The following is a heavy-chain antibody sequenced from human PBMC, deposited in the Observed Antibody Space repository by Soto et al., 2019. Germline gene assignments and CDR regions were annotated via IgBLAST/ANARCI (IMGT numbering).Heavy chain of an antibody. CDR3: ARAYDSSGYYFDY. D-gene: IGHD3-22*01. V-gene: IGHV4-59*01. Sequence: SETLSLTCTVSGGSISSYYWSWIRQPPGQGLEWIGYIYYSGSTNYNPSLKSRVTISVDTSKNQFSLKLSSVTAADTAVYYCARAYDSSGYYFDYWGQGTLVTVSS. J-gene: IGHJ4*02. CDR2: IYYSGST. CDR1: GGSISSYY.